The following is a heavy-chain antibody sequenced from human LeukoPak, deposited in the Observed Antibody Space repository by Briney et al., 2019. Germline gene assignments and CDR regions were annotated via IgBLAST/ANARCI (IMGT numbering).Heavy chain of an antibody. Sequence: GGSLRLSCAASGFIFSSYAMSWVRQAPGKGLEWVSAISGSGGSTYYADSVKGRFTISRDNSKNTLYLQMNSLRAEDTAVYYCAKDRYSGYDFFDYWGQGTLVTVSS. V-gene: IGHV3-23*01. CDR3: AKDRYSGYDFFDY. CDR2: ISGSGGST. D-gene: IGHD5-12*01. CDR1: GFIFSSYA. J-gene: IGHJ4*02.